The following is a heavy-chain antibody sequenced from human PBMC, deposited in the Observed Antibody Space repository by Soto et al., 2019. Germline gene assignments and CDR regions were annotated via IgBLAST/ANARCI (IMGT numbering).Heavy chain of an antibody. CDR1: GYTFTSYG. CDR2: INPNSGGT. V-gene: IGHV1-2*02. D-gene: IGHD3-10*01. CDR3: ARERRLWFGESSYGMDV. J-gene: IGHJ6*02. Sequence: ASVKVSCKASGYTFTSYGINWVRQAPGQGLEWMGWINPNSGGTNYAQKFQGRVTMTRDTSISTAYMELSRLRSDDTAVYYCARERRLWFGESSYGMDVWGQGTTVTVSS.